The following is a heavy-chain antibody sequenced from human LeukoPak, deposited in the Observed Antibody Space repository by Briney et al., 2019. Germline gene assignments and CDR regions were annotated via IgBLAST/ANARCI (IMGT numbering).Heavy chain of an antibody. CDR1: GFTFSNYV. J-gene: IGHJ5*02. CDR2: ISASGGNT. V-gene: IGHV3-23*01. D-gene: IGHD4-17*01. CDR3: AKEYGDYGPDWFDP. Sequence: GASLRLSCAASGFTFSNYVMNWVRQAPGKGLEWVSGISASGGNTYYADSVKGRFTICRDNSKNTLYLQMHSLRAEDTAVYYCAKEYGDYGPDWFDPWGQGNLVTVSS.